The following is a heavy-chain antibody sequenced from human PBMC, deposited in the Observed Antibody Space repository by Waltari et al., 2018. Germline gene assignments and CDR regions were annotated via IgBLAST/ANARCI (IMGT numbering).Heavy chain of an antibody. CDR3: ARRYSGMPFDY. CDR2: ISGSSGST. CDR1: GGSFSGYY. V-gene: IGHV4-59*12. D-gene: IGHD6-13*01. Sequence: QVQLQESGPGLVKPSETLSLTCAVSGGSFSGYYWGWIRQPPGKGLEWIGYISGSSGSTDYNPSLTSRVTISRDTSKNQFSLKLSSVTAADTAVYYCARRYSGMPFDYWGQGVLVTVSS. J-gene: IGHJ4*02.